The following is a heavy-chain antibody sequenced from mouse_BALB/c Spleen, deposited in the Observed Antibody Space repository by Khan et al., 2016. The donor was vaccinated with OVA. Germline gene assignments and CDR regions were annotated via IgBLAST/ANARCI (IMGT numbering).Heavy chain of an antibody. V-gene: IGHV3-2*02. CDR1: GYSITSDYA. D-gene: IGHD3-2*02. CDR3: ARIQGGDFGY. J-gene: IGHJ2*01. CDR2: ISYSGNT. Sequence: EVQLQESGPGLVKPSQSLSLTCTVTGYSITSDYAWNWIRQFPGNKLEWMGYISYSGNTKYNPSLKSRISITRDTSKNQFFLQLNFVTIEDTATYYGARIQGGDFGYWGQGTTLTVSS.